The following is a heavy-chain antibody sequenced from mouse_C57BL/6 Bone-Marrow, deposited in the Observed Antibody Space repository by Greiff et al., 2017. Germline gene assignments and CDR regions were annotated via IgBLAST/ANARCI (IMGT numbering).Heavy chain of an antibody. V-gene: IGHV5-16*01. CDR3: ARDRGYYYGSSDLYWYFDV. CDR2: INYDGSST. CDR1: GFTFSDYY. D-gene: IGHD1-1*01. J-gene: IGHJ1*03. Sequence: EVMLVESEGGLVQPGSSMKLSCTASGFTFSDYYMAWVRQVPEKGLEWVANINYDGSSTYYLDSLKSRFIISRDNAKNILYLQMSSLKSEDTATYYCARDRGYYYGSSDLYWYFDVWGTGTTVTVSS.